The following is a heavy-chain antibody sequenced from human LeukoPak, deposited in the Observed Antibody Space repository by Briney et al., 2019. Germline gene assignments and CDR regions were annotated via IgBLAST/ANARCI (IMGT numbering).Heavy chain of an antibody. D-gene: IGHD5-24*01. V-gene: IGHV4-31*03. Sequence: SETLSLTCTVSGGSISSGGYYWSWIRQHPGKGLEWIGYIYYSGSTYYNPSLKSRVTISVDTSKNQFSLKLSSVTAADTAVYYCARQGGWLQPYYYSYYGMDVWGQGTTVTVSS. CDR3: ARQGGWLQPYYYSYYGMDV. CDR2: IYYSGST. J-gene: IGHJ6*02. CDR1: GGSISSGGYY.